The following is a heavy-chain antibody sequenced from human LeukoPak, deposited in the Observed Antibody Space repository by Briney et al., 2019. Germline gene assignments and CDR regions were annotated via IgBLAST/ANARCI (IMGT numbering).Heavy chain of an antibody. V-gene: IGHV3-74*01. CDR2: INSDGSST. CDR3: ARDGQDIVVVVAATPCGWFDP. Sequence: GGSLRLSCAASGFTFSIYWMHWVRQAPGKGLVWVSRINSDGSSTSYADSVKGRFTISRDNAKNTLYLQMNSLRAEDTAVYYCARDGQDIVVVVAATPCGWFDPWGQGTLVTVSS. CDR1: GFTFSIYW. D-gene: IGHD2-15*01. J-gene: IGHJ5*02.